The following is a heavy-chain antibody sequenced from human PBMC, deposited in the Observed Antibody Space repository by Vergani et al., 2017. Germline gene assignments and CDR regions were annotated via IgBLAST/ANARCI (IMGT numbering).Heavy chain of an antibody. CDR2: IRYDGSNK. J-gene: IGHJ4*02. CDR3: ARETVTTGDFDY. Sequence: QVQLVESGGGVVQPGGSLRLSCAASGFTFSSYGMHWVRQAPGKGLEWVAFIRYDGSNKYYADSVKGRFTISRDNAKNSLYLQMNSLRAEDTAVYYCARETVTTGDFDYWGQGTLVTVSS. V-gene: IGHV3-30*02. CDR1: GFTFSSYG. D-gene: IGHD4-17*01.